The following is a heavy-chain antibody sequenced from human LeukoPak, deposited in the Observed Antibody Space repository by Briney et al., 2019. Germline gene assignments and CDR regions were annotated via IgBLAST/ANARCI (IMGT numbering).Heavy chain of an antibody. CDR1: GFTFSSYA. D-gene: IGHD2-2*01. CDR3: AKDMTDIVVVPAANFDY. J-gene: IGHJ4*02. V-gene: IGHV3-23*01. Sequence: GSLRLSCAASGFTFSSYAMSWVRQAPGKGLEWVPAISGSGGSTYYADSVKGRFTISRDNSKNTLYLQMNSLRAEDTAVYYCAKDMTDIVVVPAANFDYWGQGTLVTVSS. CDR2: ISGSGGST.